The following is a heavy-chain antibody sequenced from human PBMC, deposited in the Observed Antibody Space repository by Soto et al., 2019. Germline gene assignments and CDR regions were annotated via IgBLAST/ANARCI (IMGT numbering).Heavy chain of an antibody. D-gene: IGHD2-15*01. Sequence: SVKVSCKASGGTFSSYAISWVRQAPGQGLEWMGGIIPIFGTANYAQKFQGRVTITADKSTSTAYMELSSLRSEDTAVYYCARDIVVVVAATVYYYYYGMDVWGQGTTVTV. CDR2: IIPIFGTA. CDR3: ARDIVVVVAATVYYYYYGMDV. V-gene: IGHV1-69*06. CDR1: GGTFSSYA. J-gene: IGHJ6*02.